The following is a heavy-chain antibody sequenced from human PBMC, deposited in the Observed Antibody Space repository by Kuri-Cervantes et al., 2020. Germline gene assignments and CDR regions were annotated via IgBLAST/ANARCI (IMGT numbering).Heavy chain of an antibody. CDR2: IYYSGST. J-gene: IGHJ4*02. Sequence: GSLRLSCTVSGGSISSYYWSWIRQPPGKGLEWIGYIYYSGSTNYNPSLKSRVTISVDTSKNQFSLKLSSVTAADTAVYYCARVAGYCSSTSCQRRGKRGYYFDYWGQGTLVTVSS. V-gene: IGHV4-59*12. CDR3: ARVAGYCSSTSCQRRGKRGYYFDY. D-gene: IGHD2-2*01. CDR1: GGSISSYY.